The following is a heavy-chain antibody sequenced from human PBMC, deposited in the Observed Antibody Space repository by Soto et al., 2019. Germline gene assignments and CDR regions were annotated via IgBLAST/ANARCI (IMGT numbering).Heavy chain of an antibody. Sequence: QLQLQESGPGLVKPSETLSLTCTVSGGSISNSSYYWGWIRQPPGKGLEWIGHIYYTGTSYSNPSLKGRVTLSVDTSKNQFSLKLNSMTAADTAVFYCTRLQRRWLSSDSWGQGTLVTASS. CDR3: TRLQRRWLSSDS. J-gene: IGHJ4*02. CDR2: IYYTGTS. CDR1: GGSISNSSYY. V-gene: IGHV4-39*01. D-gene: IGHD5-12*01.